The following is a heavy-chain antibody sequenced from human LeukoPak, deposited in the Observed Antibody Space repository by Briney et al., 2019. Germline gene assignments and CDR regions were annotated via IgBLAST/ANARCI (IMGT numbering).Heavy chain of an antibody. V-gene: IGHV4-61*02. Sequence: SETLSLTCTVSGGSISSGSYYWSWIRQPAGKGLEWIGRIYTSGSTNYNPSLKSRVTISVDTSKNQFSLKLSSVTAADTAVYYCAGDRGPTGDDAFDIWGQGTMVTVSS. D-gene: IGHD2-21*02. J-gene: IGHJ3*02. CDR2: IYTSGST. CDR3: AGDRGPTGDDAFDI. CDR1: GGSISSGSYY.